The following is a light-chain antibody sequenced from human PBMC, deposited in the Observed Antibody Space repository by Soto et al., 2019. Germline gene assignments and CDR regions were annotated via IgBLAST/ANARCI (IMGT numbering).Light chain of an antibody. J-gene: IGLJ1*01. CDR3: SSYTSTSRYV. Sequence: QSVLTQPPCLSGSHRHSVTLSCTGTSSDVGKYDRVSWYQQPPGTAPKLIIYEVTNRPAGVPARFSGSKSGNTASLTISGLQAEDEADYYCSSYTSTSRYVFGPGTKVTVL. CDR2: EVT. CDR1: SSDVGKYDR. V-gene: IGLV2-18*02.